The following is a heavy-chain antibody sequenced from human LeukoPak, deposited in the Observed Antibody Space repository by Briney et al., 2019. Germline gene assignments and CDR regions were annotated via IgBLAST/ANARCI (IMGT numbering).Heavy chain of an antibody. V-gene: IGHV1-69*13. CDR2: IISIFGTA. CDR3: ARGTVAAAEYYFDY. D-gene: IGHD6-13*01. CDR1: GGTFSSYA. Sequence: SVKVSCKASGGTFSSYAISWVRQAPGQGLEWTGGIISIFGTANYAQKFQGRVTITADESTSTAYMELSSLRSEDTAVYYCARGTVAAAEYYFDYWGQGTLVTVSS. J-gene: IGHJ4*02.